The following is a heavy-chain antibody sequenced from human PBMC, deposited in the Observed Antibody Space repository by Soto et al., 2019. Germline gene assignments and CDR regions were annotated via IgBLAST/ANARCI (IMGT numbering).Heavy chain of an antibody. CDR3: ARDDIVVVPAATTNYYYYYMDV. CDR1: GFTFSSYG. J-gene: IGHJ6*03. D-gene: IGHD2-2*01. Sequence: QVQLVESGGGVVQPGRSLRLSCAASGFTFSSYGMHWVRQAPGKGLEWVAVIWYDGSNKYYADSVKGRFTISRDNSKNTLYLQMNSLRAEDTAVYYCARDDIVVVPAATTNYYYYYMDVWCKGTTVTVSS. V-gene: IGHV3-33*01. CDR2: IWYDGSNK.